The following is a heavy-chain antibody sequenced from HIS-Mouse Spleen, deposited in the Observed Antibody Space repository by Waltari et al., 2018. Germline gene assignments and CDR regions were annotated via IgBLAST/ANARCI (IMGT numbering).Heavy chain of an antibody. D-gene: IGHD3-22*01. CDR3: ARIAMIVSTKGAFDI. CDR1: GGSISCSY. Sequence: QVQLQESVPGLVKPSETLSLTCTVSGGSISCSYGTWIRQPTGKGLEWIGYIYYSGSTNYNPSLKSRVTISVDTSKNQFSLKLSSVTAADTAVYYCARIAMIVSTKGAFDIWGQGTMVTVSS. CDR2: IYYSGST. V-gene: IGHV4-59*01. J-gene: IGHJ3*02.